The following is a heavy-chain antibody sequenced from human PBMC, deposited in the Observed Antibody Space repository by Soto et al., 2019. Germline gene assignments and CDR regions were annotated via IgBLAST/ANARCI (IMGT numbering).Heavy chain of an antibody. D-gene: IGHD6-13*01. CDR1: GFTFDDYA. V-gene: IGHV3-9*01. CDR2: ISWNSGSI. J-gene: IGHJ3*02. CDR3: AKVLAAAGPSDAFDI. Sequence: PGGSLRLSCAASGFTFDDYAMHWVRQAPGKGLEWVSGISWNSGSIGYADSVKGRFTIPRDNAKNSLYLQMNSLRAEDTALYYCAKVLAAAGPSDAFDIWGRGTMVTVSS.